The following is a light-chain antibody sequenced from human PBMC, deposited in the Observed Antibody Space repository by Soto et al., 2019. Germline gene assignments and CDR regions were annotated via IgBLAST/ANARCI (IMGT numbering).Light chain of an antibody. CDR2: AAS. J-gene: IGKJ3*01. CDR1: QSISSY. Sequence: DIQMTQSPSSLSASVGDRVTITCRASQSISSYLNWYQQKPGKAPKLLIYAASTLQSGVPSRFSASGSETDFTLTISSLQPEDFATYYCQQSYTTLFTFGPGTKVDIK. V-gene: IGKV1-39*01. CDR3: QQSYTTLFT.